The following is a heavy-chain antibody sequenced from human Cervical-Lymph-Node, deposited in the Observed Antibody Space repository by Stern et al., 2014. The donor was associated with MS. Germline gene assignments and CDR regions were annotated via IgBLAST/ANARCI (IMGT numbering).Heavy chain of an antibody. J-gene: IGHJ4*02. CDR3: AREFNYDTSGYYFYY. CDR1: GGTFSNYA. Sequence: QMQLVQSGAEVKKPGSSVKVSCKASGGTFSNYAISWVRQAPGQGLEWVGGIVPLFATANYAQKFQGRVTITADESTSTAYMELSSLRSEDTAVYYCAREFNYDTSGYYFYYWGQGTLVTVSS. CDR2: IVPLFATA. V-gene: IGHV1-69*01. D-gene: IGHD3-22*01.